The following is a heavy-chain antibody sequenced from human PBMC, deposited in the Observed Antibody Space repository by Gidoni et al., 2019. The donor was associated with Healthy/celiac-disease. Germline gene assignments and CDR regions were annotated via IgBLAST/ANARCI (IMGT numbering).Heavy chain of an antibody. CDR3: ARGYVDTAMATGY. D-gene: IGHD5-18*01. CDR2: ISSSSSYI. J-gene: IGHJ4*02. V-gene: IGHV3-21*01. CDR1: GFTFSSYS. Sequence: EVQLVESGGGLVKPGGSLRLSCAASGFTFSSYSMNWVRQAPGKGLEWVSSISSSSSYIYYADSVKGRFTISRDNAKNSLYLQMNSLRAEDTAVYYCARGYVDTAMATGYWGQGTLVTVSS.